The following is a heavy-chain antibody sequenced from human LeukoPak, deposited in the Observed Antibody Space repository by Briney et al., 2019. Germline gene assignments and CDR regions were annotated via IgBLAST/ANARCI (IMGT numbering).Heavy chain of an antibody. CDR1: GFTFSSYE. J-gene: IGHJ4*02. CDR2: ISSSGSTI. D-gene: IGHD4-17*01. CDR3: ARDPYYGDYVV. Sequence: TGGSLRLSCAASGFTFSSYEMNWVRQAHGKGLEWVSYISSSGSTIYYADSVKGRFTISRDNAKNSLYLQMNSLRAEDTAVYYCARDPYYGDYVVWGKGTLVTVSS. V-gene: IGHV3-48*03.